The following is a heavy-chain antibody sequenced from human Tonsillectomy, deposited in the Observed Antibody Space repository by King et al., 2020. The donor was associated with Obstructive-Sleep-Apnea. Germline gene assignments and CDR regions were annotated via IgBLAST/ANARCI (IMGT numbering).Heavy chain of an antibody. CDR2: SNGGNGNT. V-gene: IGHV1-3*02. D-gene: IGHD6-13*01. J-gene: IGHJ4*02. Sequence: VQLVQSGAEVKKPGASVKVSCKPFGYSFTTYAMPWVRQAPGQRLEWMGWSNGGNGNTNFSQEFQGRVTITRDTSASTAYMELSSLRSADVAVYYCARDRRSEQQLVLYYWGQGALVTVSS. CDR1: GYSFTTYA. CDR3: ARDRRSEQQLVLYY.